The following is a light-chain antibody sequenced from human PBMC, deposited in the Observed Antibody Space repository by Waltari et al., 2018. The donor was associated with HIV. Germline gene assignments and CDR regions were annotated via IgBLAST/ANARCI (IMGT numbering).Light chain of an antibody. CDR2: GGS. Sequence: EVVMTQSPATVSASPGDSATFSCRASQSVGRSVAWYQKRPGQAPRILIYGGSDRVYGVPTRFSGSGSGTDFTLTISSLQSEDFAVYFCQQYGNWPPLTFGQGTRLEIK. CDR1: QSVGRS. J-gene: IGKJ5*01. V-gene: IGKV3-15*01. CDR3: QQYGNWPPLT.